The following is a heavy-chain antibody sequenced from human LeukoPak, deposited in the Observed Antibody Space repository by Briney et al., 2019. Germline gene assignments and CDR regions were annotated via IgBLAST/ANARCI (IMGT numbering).Heavy chain of an antibody. CDR3: ARDGDDSSGYSVAMSDY. V-gene: IGHV1-2*02. CDR2: INPKSGGT. Sequence: ASVKVSCKASGYTFTDYFMNWVRQAPGQGLEWMGWINPKSGGTVYAQKFQGRVTMTRNTSISTAYMELSSLRSEDTAVYYCARDGDDSSGYSVAMSDYWGQGTLVTVSS. D-gene: IGHD3-22*01. J-gene: IGHJ4*02. CDR1: GYTFTDYF.